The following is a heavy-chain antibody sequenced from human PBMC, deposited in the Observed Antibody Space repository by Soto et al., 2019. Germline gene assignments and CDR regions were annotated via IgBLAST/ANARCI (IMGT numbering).Heavy chain of an antibody. D-gene: IGHD1-7*01. Sequence: QVQLVQSGAEVKKPGASVKVSCKASGYTFTSYAMHWVRQAPGQRLEWMGWINAGNGNTKYSQKFQGRVTITRDTAASTAYMELSSLRSEDTAVYCCASHPRSGTDDYWGQGTLVTVSS. CDR2: INAGNGNT. V-gene: IGHV1-3*01. CDR1: GYTFTSYA. CDR3: ASHPRSGTDDY. J-gene: IGHJ4*02.